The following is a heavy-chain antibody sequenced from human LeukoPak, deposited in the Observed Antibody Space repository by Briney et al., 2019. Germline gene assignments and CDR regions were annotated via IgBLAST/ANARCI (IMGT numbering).Heavy chain of an antibody. CDR3: ARGPGLAMGKGYFDY. Sequence: GSLRLPCSAAGFTSSSYATHWGRQPPGKGLEWVAATSHNEYNKYYADSVNGRFTISTDTSTNTLYLEVNSLRADDTAVYYCARGPGLAMGKGYFDYCGQGTLVTVSS. CDR1: GFTSSSYA. CDR2: TSHNEYNK. J-gene: IGHJ4*02. V-gene: IGHV3-30-3*01. D-gene: IGHD6-19*01.